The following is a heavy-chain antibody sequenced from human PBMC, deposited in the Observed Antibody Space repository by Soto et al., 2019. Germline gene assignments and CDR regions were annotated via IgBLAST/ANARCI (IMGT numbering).Heavy chain of an antibody. CDR2: ISAYNGNT. J-gene: IGHJ2*01. CDR1: GCTFTSCG. V-gene: IGHV1-18*01. D-gene: IGHD3-3*01. Sequence: WEECGCTFTSCGLRWLLQAPAQGLEWMGCISAYNGNTNYAQKLPGGVTMATDTSRRTAYMELRSLRSDDTAVYYCARAAVYDFWSGYYYRYFDHRGR. CDR3: ARAAVYDFWSGYYYRYFDH.